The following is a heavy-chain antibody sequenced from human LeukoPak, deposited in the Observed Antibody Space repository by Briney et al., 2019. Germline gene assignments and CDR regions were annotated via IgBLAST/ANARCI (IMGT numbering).Heavy chain of an antibody. J-gene: IGHJ4*02. Sequence: GGSLRLSCEASGLTFSSDPMHWVRQAPGKGLEWVATISSDGRNQYYADSVKGRFTICRDNSKNTLFLQMNSLRVEDTAIYYCAGPGGDRSFDYWGQGTLVTVSS. V-gene: IGHV3-30*04. CDR3: AGPGGDRSFDY. D-gene: IGHD2-21*02. CDR1: GLTFSSDP. CDR2: ISSDGRNQ.